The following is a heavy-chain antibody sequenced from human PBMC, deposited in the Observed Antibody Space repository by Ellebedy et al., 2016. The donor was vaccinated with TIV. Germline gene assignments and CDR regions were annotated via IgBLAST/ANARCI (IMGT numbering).Heavy chain of an antibody. CDR2: FYYTGST. CDR3: AKMRGGIVRGVES. V-gene: IGHV4-59*01. Sequence: SETLSLXXTVSGVSMTGYFCSWIRQPPGKGLEWIGDFYYTGSTNYNPSLKSRVTISADTSRNQFSLRLTSVTAADTAVYYCAKMRGGIVRGVESWGQGTLVIVSS. J-gene: IGHJ4*02. CDR1: GVSMTGYF. D-gene: IGHD3-10*01.